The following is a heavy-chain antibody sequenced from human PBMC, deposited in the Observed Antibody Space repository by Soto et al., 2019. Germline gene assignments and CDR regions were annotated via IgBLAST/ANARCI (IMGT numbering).Heavy chain of an antibody. CDR2: LTPSGGET. V-gene: IGHV3-NL1*01. Sequence: QMQLVESGGSVVQPGTSLRLSCAAFGFDFSSYGMHWVRQTPGKGLEWVSALTPSGGETYYADSVKGRFTISRDNSMNALYLQMNSLRIEDTAVYYCAHPRGYGVFDAYDIWGQGTMVTVSS. J-gene: IGHJ3*02. D-gene: IGHD4-17*01. CDR3: AHPRGYGVFDAYDI. CDR1: GFDFSSYG.